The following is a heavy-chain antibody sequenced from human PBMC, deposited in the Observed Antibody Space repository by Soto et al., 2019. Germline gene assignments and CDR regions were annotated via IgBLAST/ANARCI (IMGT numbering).Heavy chain of an antibody. CDR1: GFTFSSYS. Sequence: EVQLVESGGGLVKPGGSLRLSWAASGFTFSSYSMNWVRQAPGKGLEWVSSISSSSSYIYYAGSVKGRFTISRDDAKNSLYLQMNSLRAEDTAVYYCARDFSSGYYWDDYWGQGTLVTVSS. J-gene: IGHJ4*02. CDR3: ARDFSSGYYWDDY. CDR2: ISSSSSYI. V-gene: IGHV3-21*01. D-gene: IGHD3-22*01.